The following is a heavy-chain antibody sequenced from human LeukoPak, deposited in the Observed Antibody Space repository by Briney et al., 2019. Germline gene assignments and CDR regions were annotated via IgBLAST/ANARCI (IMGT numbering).Heavy chain of an antibody. V-gene: IGHV4-30-4*01. J-gene: IGHJ6*02. CDR3: ARGSGQLELYYYYYYGMDV. CDR1: GGSISSGDYY. D-gene: IGHD6-6*01. CDR2: IYYSGST. Sequence: PSQTLSLTCTVSGGSISSGDYYWSWIRQPPGKGLEWIGYIYYSGSTYYNPSLKSRVTISVDTSKNQFSLKLSSVTAADTAVYYCARGSGQLELYYYYYYGMDVWGQGTTVTVSS.